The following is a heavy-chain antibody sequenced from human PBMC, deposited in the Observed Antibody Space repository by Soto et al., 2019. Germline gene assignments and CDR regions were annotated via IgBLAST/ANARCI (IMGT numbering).Heavy chain of an antibody. J-gene: IGHJ6*03. CDR1: GFTVSSNY. Sequence: EVQLVESGGGLVQPGGSLRLSCAASGFTVSSNYMSWVRQAPGKGLEWVSVIYSGGSTYYADSVKGRFTISRDNSKNTLYLQMNSLGAEDTAVYYCAREFGNTIFGVVIPYYMDVWGKGTTVTVSS. CDR3: AREFGNTIFGVVIPYYMDV. V-gene: IGHV3-66*01. CDR2: IYSGGST. D-gene: IGHD3-3*01.